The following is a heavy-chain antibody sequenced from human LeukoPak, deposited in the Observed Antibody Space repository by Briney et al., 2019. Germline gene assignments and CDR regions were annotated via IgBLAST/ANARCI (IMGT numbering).Heavy chain of an antibody. V-gene: IGHV4-59*08. J-gene: IGHJ4*02. CDR2: IYYSGST. CDR3: ARLSGGIHDY. Sequence: SETLSLTCTVSGGSISSYYWSLIRQPPGKGLEWIGYIYYSGSTNYNPSLKSRVTISVDTSKNQFSLKLSSVTAADTAVYYCARLSGGIHDYWGQGTLVTVSS. CDR1: GGSISSYY. D-gene: IGHD4-23*01.